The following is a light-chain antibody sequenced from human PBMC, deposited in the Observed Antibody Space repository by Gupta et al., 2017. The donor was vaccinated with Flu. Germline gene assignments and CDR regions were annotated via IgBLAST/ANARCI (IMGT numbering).Light chain of an antibody. CDR1: QSISNY. CDR2: AAS. J-gene: IGKJ1*01. V-gene: IGKV1-39*01. Sequence: DIQMTQSPSSLSASVGDRVTITCRTSQSISNYLNWYQQKVGKAPKLLIYAASSLQSGVPSRFSGSGSGTDFTFTISSLQPEDFATHYCQQSYSTPQTFGQGTKVEVK. CDR3: QQSYSTPQT.